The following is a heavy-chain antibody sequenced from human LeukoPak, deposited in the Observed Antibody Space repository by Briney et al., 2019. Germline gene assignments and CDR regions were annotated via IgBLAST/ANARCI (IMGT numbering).Heavy chain of an antibody. CDR1: GFTFSSYA. V-gene: IGHV3-23*01. J-gene: IGHJ4*02. D-gene: IGHD6-19*01. Sequence: PGGSLRLSCAASGFTFSSYAMSWVRQAPGNGLEWVSGITGSGGSTYYADSVKGRFTISRDNSKNTLYLQMNSLRAEDTAVYYCAKDQYSSGWYFTYQFDYWGQGTLVTVSS. CDR3: AKDQYSSGWYFTYQFDY. CDR2: ITGSGGST.